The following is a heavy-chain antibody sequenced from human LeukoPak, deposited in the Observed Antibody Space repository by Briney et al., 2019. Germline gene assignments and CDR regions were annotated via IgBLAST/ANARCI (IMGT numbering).Heavy chain of an antibody. CDR2: INHSGST. CDR1: GGSLRNYY. CDR3: ARGPASGSSFAWFDP. V-gene: IGHV4-34*01. J-gene: IGHJ5*02. D-gene: IGHD3-10*01. Sequence: SETLSLTCAVYGGSLRNYYWSWIRQPPGKGLEWIGEINHSGSTNFNPSLKSRVTISVDMSKNQFSLQLSSVTAADTAVYYCARGPASGSSFAWFDPWGQGTLVTVSS.